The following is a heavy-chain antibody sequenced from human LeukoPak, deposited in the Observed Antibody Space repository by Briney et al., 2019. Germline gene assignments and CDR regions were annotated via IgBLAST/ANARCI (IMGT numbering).Heavy chain of an antibody. D-gene: IGHD3-16*02. CDR2: ISAYNGNT. CDR1: GYTFTSYG. Sequence: ASVKVSCKASGYTFTSYGISWVRQAPGQGLEWMGWISAYNGNTNYAQKLQGGVTMTTDTSTSTAYMELRSLRSDDTAVYYCARDRVITFGGVIVTQTEPFDYWGQGTLVTVSS. V-gene: IGHV1-18*01. CDR3: ARDRVITFGGVIVTQTEPFDY. J-gene: IGHJ4*02.